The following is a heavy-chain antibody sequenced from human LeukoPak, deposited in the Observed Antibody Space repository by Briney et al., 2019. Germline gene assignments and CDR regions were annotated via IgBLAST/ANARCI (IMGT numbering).Heavy chain of an antibody. CDR3: ARTLYCSGGSCYPSSYYYYGMDV. CDR1: GYTFTSYD. CDR2: MNPNSGNT. V-gene: IGHV1-8*01. D-gene: IGHD2-15*01. J-gene: IGHJ6*02. Sequence: ASVKVSCKASGYTFTSYDINWVRQATGQGLEWMGWMNPNSGNTGYAQKFQGRVTMTRNTSISTAYMELSSLRSEDTAVYYCARTLYCSGGSCYPSSYYYYGMDVWGQGTTVTVSS.